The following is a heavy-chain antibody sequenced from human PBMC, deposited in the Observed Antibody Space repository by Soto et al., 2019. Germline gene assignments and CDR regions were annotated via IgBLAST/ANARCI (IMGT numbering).Heavy chain of an antibody. CDR2: ISGSGGST. J-gene: IGHJ6*02. V-gene: IGHV3-23*01. Sequence: GGFLRLSCAASGFTFSSYAMSWVRQAPGKGLEWVSAISGSGGSTYYADSVKGRFTISRDNSKNTLYLQMNSLRAEDTAVYYCAKDHRRAAHYGMDVWGQGTTVTVSS. D-gene: IGHD2-15*01. CDR1: GFTFSSYA. CDR3: AKDHRRAAHYGMDV.